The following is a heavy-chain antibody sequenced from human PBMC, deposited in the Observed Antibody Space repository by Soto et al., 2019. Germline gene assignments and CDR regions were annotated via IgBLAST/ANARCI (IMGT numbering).Heavy chain of an antibody. Sequence: GGSLRLSCAASGFTFSSYGMHWVRQAPGKGLEWVAVISYDGSNKYYADSVKGRFTISRDNSKNTLYLQMNSLRAEDTAVYYCAKADSVVVVAAVDYWGQGTLVTVSS. CDR3: AKADSVVVVAAVDY. J-gene: IGHJ4*02. CDR2: ISYDGSNK. D-gene: IGHD2-15*01. CDR1: GFTFSSYG. V-gene: IGHV3-30*18.